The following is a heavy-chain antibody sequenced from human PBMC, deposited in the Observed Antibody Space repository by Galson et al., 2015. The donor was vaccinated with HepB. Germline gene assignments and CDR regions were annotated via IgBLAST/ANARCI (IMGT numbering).Heavy chain of an antibody. J-gene: IGHJ6*02. V-gene: IGHV3-11*05. CDR1: GFIFSDYY. CDR2: ISGGTTDS. Sequence: FPRLSCAVSGFIFSDYYMSWIRQAPGKGLEWPSYISGGTTDSNYADSVKGRFTISRDNARNSLYLEMNSLRVEDTAVYSWAREAVWGQGTTGTVSS. CDR3: AREAV.